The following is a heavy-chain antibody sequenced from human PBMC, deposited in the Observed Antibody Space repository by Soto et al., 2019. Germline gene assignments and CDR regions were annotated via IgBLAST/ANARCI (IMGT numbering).Heavy chain of an antibody. Sequence: QVQLVQSGGGVVQPGTSLRLSCAASGFTFSRYAIQWVRQAPGKGLEWVAVISYDGSTQDFADSVKGRITISRDNSKNIRYLQMDSLRGEDTAVYYCAKERSIADRHGLDLWGQGTLVTVSS. D-gene: IGHD6-6*01. CDR1: GFTFSRYA. J-gene: IGHJ5*02. CDR3: AKERSIADRHGLDL. V-gene: IGHV3-30*18. CDR2: ISYDGSTQ.